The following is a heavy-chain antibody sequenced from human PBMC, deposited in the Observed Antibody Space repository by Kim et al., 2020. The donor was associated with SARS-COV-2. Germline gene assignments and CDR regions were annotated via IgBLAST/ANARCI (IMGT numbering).Heavy chain of an antibody. Sequence: SETLSLTCAVSGGSISSTNWCCWVRQPPGKGLELAGVTYHSGSTNYNHSLKSRVTISVDKSKNQFSLNLSTVTAADTAVYYCARTEAFLDYGDYVDYFDPWGQGALVTVSS. V-gene: IGHV4-4*02. CDR2: TYHSGST. J-gene: IGHJ5*02. CDR1: GGSISSTNW. CDR3: ARTEAFLDYGDYVDYFDP. D-gene: IGHD4-17*01.